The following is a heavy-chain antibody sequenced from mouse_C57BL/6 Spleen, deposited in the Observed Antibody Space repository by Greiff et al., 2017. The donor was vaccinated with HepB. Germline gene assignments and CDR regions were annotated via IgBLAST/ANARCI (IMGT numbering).Heavy chain of an antibody. CDR3: ARSRGSFAY. V-gene: IGHV1-82*01. Sequence: VQLQQSGPELVKPGASVKISCKASGYAFSSSWMNWVKQRPGKGLEWIGRIYPGDGDTNYNGKFKGKATLTADKSSSTAYMQLSSLTSEDSAVYFCARSRGSFAYWGQGTLVTVSA. J-gene: IGHJ3*01. CDR2: IYPGDGDT. CDR1: GYAFSSSW.